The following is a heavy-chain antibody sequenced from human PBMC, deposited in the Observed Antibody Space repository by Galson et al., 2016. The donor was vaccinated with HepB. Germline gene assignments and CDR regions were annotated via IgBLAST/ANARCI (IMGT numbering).Heavy chain of an antibody. J-gene: IGHJ3*02. CDR2: TWYDGSRT. CDR3: ARDGTTPQIFAAFDI. V-gene: IGHV3-33*01. D-gene: IGHD1-7*01. Sequence: SLRLSCAASGFTFRTYSIHWVRQAPGRGLEWVAVTWYDGSRTHYADFVQGRFTISRDNSKNTLYLQMNSLRADDTGVYYCARDGTTPQIFAAFDIWGQGTTVTVST. CDR1: GFTFRTYS.